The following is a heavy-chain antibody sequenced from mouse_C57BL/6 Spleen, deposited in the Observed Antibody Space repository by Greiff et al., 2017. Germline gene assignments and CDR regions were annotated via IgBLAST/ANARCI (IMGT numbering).Heavy chain of an antibody. CDR1: GFTFTDYY. V-gene: IGHV7-3*01. CDR2: IRNKANGYTT. J-gene: IGHJ4*01. D-gene: IGHD2-1*01. Sequence: EVKLVESGGGLVQPGGSLSLSCAASGFTFTDYYMSWVRQPPGKALEWLGFIRNKANGYTTEYSASVKGRITIARDNSQSILYLQLNALRAEDSATYYCARYRGMDGKLFYAMDYWGQGTSVTVSS. CDR3: ARYRGMDGKLFYAMDY.